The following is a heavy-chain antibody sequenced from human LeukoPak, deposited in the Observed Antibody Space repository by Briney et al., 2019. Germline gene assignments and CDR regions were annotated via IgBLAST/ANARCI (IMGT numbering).Heavy chain of an antibody. V-gene: IGHV3-64*01. Sequence: PGGSLRLSCAASGFTFSSYEMNWVRQAPGKGLEYVSIISSDGGSTYYASSVKGRFTISRDNSKNTLYLQMGSLRAEDMAVYYCARDRYGVSDYWGQGTLVTVSS. CDR1: GFTFSSYE. J-gene: IGHJ4*02. CDR3: ARDRYGVSDY. CDR2: ISSDGGST. D-gene: IGHD4-17*01.